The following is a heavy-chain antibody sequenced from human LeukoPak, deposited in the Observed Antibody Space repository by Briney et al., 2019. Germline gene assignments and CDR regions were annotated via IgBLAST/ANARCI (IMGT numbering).Heavy chain of an antibody. CDR1: GFTFSDYY. Sequence: PGGSLRLSCAASGFTFSDYYMSWIRQAPGKGLEWVSYISSSGSTIYYADSVKGRFTISRDNAKNSLYLQMNSLRAEDTAVYYCARDETAVPTPSYDWGQGTLVTVSS. CDR2: ISSSGSTI. V-gene: IGHV3-11*04. J-gene: IGHJ4*02. D-gene: IGHD4-17*01. CDR3: ARDETAVPTPSYD.